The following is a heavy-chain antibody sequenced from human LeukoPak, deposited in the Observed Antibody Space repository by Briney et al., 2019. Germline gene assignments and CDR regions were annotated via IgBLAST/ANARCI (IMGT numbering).Heavy chain of an antibody. V-gene: IGHV3-30*18. CDR2: ISYGGKNK. CDR3: AKEKDYYVSGSNSD. D-gene: IGHD3-10*01. J-gene: IGHJ4*02. CDR1: GFIFSRYG. Sequence: PGRSLRLSCAAFGFIFSRYGMHWVRQAPGKGLEWVAVISYGGKNKYYADSVKGRFTISRDNSKNTLYLEMNSLRPEDTAVHFCAKEKDYYVSGSNSDWGQGTLVTVSS.